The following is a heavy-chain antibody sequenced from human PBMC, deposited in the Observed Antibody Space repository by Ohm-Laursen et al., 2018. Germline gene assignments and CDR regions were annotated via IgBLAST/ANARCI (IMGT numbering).Heavy chain of an antibody. CDR1: GFSVSSNY. J-gene: IGHJ4*02. CDR2: IYSGGST. D-gene: IGHD6-19*01. Sequence: SLRLSCTASGFSVSSNYMSCVRQAPGKGLEWVSVIYSGGSTYYADSVKGRFTISRDNSKNTLYLQMNSLRAEDTAVYYCARDSSGRNGGFFDYWGQGTLVTVSS. CDR3: ARDSSGRNGGFFDY. V-gene: IGHV3-53*01.